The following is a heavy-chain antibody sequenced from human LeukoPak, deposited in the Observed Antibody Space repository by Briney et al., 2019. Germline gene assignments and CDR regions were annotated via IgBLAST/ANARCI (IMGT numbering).Heavy chain of an antibody. CDR3: AGGDYSSSFDF. Sequence: PSQTLSLTCTVSGGSISSGGYYWSWIRQPPGKGLEWIGYIYHSGSTYYNPSLKSRVTISVDRSKNQFSLKLSSVTAADTAVYYCAGGDYSSSFDFWGQGTMVTVSS. D-gene: IGHD6-13*01. CDR2: IYHSGST. V-gene: IGHV4-30-2*01. J-gene: IGHJ3*01. CDR1: GGSISSGGYY.